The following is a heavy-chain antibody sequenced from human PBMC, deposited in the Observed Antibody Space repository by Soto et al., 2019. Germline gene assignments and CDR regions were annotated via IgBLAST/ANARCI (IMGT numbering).Heavy chain of an antibody. CDR3: ARQFPKYSSGWSHFDY. D-gene: IGHD6-19*01. CDR2: IYYSGST. V-gene: IGHV4-59*08. J-gene: IGHJ4*02. Sequence: SETLSLTCTVSGGSISSYYWSWIRQPPGKGLEWIGYIYYSGSTNYNPSLKSRVTISVDTSKNQFSLKLSSVTAADTAVYYCARQFPKYSSGWSHFDYWGQGTLVTVSS. CDR1: GGSISSYY.